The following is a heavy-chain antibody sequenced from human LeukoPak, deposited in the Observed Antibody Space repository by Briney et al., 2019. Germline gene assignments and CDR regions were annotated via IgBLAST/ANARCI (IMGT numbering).Heavy chain of an antibody. D-gene: IGHD5-12*01. Sequence: GASVKVSCKASGYTFTSYDINWVRQATGQGLEWMGWMNPNSGNTGYAQKFQGRVTMTTDTSTSTAYMDLRSLRSDDTAVYYCARVRNSGFRYVDSWGQGTLVTVSS. CDR3: ARVRNSGFRYVDS. J-gene: IGHJ4*02. CDR1: GYTFTSYD. V-gene: IGHV1-8*01. CDR2: MNPNSGNT.